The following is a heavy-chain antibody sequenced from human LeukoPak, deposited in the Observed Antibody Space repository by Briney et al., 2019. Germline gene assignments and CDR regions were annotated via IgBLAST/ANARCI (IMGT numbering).Heavy chain of an antibody. V-gene: IGHV4-61*05. CDR2: IYYSGST. D-gene: IGHD2-8*02. CDR1: GGSISSSSYY. Sequence: PSETLSLTCTVSGGSISSSSYYWGWIRQPPGKGLEWIGYIYYSGSTNYNPSLKSRVTISVDTSKSQFSLKLSSVTAADTAVYYCARSFWSYYYMDVWGKGTTVTVSS. CDR3: ARSFWSYYYMDV. J-gene: IGHJ6*03.